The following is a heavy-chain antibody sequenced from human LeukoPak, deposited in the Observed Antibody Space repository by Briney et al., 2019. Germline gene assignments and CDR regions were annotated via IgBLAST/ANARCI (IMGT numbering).Heavy chain of an antibody. Sequence: SETLSLTCPVSGGSITSSSSYWGWIRQPPGKGLEWIGTIYYSGSTYYNPSLKSRVTISVDTSKNQFSLKLSSVTAADTAVYYCAREGDSSSPGNYWGQGTLVTVSS. CDR3: AREGDSSSPGNY. V-gene: IGHV4-39*07. J-gene: IGHJ4*02. D-gene: IGHD6-6*01. CDR2: IYYSGST. CDR1: GGSITSSSSY.